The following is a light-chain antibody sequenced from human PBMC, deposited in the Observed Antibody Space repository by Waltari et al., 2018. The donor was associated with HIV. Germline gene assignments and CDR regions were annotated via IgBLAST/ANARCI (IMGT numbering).Light chain of an antibody. CDR1: SSNIGSNT. J-gene: IGLJ2*01. V-gene: IGLV1-44*01. Sequence: QSVLTQPPSASGTPGQRVTISCSGRSSNIGSNTVNWYQQLPGTAPKLLSYSNNQGPSGVPDRFSGSKSGTSASLAISGLQSEDEADYYCAVWDDTLSGHLVFGGGTKLTVL. CDR2: SNN. CDR3: AVWDDTLSGHLV.